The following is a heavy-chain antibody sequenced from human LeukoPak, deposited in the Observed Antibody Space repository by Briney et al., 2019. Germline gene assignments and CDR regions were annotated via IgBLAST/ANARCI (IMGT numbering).Heavy chain of an antibody. J-gene: IGHJ4*02. CDR2: ITSDGSST. CDR3: ARGGNSPGDY. V-gene: IGHV3-74*01. D-gene: IGHD4-23*01. CDR1: GFSFSRYW. Sequence: GGSLRLSCAASGFSFSRYWMHGVRQVPGKGLVWVSRITSDGSSTIYADSVKGRFTISRDNAKNTVHLQMNSLRVEDTAVYYCARGGNSPGDYWGQGTLVTVSS.